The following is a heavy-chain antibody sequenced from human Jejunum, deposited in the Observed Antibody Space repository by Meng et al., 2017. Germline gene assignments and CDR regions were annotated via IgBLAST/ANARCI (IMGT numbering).Heavy chain of an antibody. CDR2: INAGNGNT. V-gene: IGHV1-3*01. J-gene: IGHJ4*02. CDR3: ATLNIAVAGY. D-gene: IGHD6-19*01. Sequence: VQLVHFGVALKNPGPSVKFYCKASGYTFISCAMHWVRQAPRQRLEWMGWINAGNGNTKYSQKCQGRVTITKDTSASTAYMELSSLESEDTAVYDCATLNIAVAGYWGQGTLVTVSS. CDR1: GYTFISCA.